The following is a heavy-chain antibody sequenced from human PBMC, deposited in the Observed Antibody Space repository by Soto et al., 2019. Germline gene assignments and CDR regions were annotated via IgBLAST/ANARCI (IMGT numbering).Heavy chain of an antibody. CDR2: ISYDGKDK. D-gene: IGHD3-22*01. J-gene: IGHJ2*01. V-gene: IGHV3-30*04. Sequence: PVGSLRLSCASSVFTFSTYDMHCVRQAPGKGPEWVAVISYDGKDKYYADSVKGRFTISRDNSKNTLYVQMNSLRAEDTAVYYCARNSSGRYFDLWGRSTLVIVS. CDR1: VFTFSTYD. CDR3: ARNSSGRYFDL.